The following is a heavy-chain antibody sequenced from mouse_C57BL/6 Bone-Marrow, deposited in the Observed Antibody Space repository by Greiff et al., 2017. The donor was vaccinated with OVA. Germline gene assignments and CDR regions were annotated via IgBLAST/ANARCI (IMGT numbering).Heavy chain of an antibody. CDR1: GFSLTSYG. J-gene: IGHJ2*01. D-gene: IGHD1-1*01. V-gene: IGHV2-2*01. CDR2: IWSGGST. CDR3: ARDYYGSSYHFDY. Sequence: VKLMESGPGLVQPSQSLSITCTVSGFSLTSYGVHWVRQSPGKGLEWLGVIWSGGSTDYNAAFISRLSISKDNSKSQVFFKMNSLQADDTAIYYCARDYYGSSYHFDYWGQGTTLTVSS.